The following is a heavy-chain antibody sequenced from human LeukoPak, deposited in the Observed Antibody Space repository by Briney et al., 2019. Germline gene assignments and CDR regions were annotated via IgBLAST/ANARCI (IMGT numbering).Heavy chain of an antibody. CDR1: GFTFSSYS. D-gene: IGHD1-26*01. Sequence: PGGSLRLSCAASGFTFSSYSMNWVRQAPGKGLEWVSFITSGRYHIYYADSVKGRFTISRDNAKNSLYLQMDSLRAEDTAVYYCARGGAGDYFYYMDVWGKGTTVTVSS. V-gene: IGHV3-21*01. CDR2: ITSGRYHI. CDR3: ARGGAGDYFYYMDV. J-gene: IGHJ6*03.